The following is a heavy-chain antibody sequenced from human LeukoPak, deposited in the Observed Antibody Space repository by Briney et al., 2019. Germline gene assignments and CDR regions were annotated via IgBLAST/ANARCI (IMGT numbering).Heavy chain of an antibody. D-gene: IGHD5-18*01. CDR2: IIPIFGTA. CDR1: GGTFSSYA. CDR3: AADGYSYGYYYYYMDV. Sequence: ASVKVSCKASGGTFSSYAISWVRQAPGQGLEWMGGIIPIFGTANYAQKFQGRVTITADKSTSTAYMELSSLRSEDTAVYYCAADGYSYGYYYYYMDVRGKGTTVTVSS. J-gene: IGHJ6*03. V-gene: IGHV1-69*06.